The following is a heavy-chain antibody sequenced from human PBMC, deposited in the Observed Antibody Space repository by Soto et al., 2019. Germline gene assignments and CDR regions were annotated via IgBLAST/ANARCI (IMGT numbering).Heavy chain of an antibody. CDR2: ISSSSSTI. Sequence: PGGSLRLSCAASGFTFSSYSMNWVRQAPGKGLEWVSYISSSSSTIYYADSVKGRFTISRDNAKNSLYLQMNSLGDEDTAVYYCARDGDFWSGYINWFDPWGQGTLVTVSS. D-gene: IGHD3-3*01. V-gene: IGHV3-48*02. CDR3: ARDGDFWSGYINWFDP. J-gene: IGHJ5*02. CDR1: GFTFSSYS.